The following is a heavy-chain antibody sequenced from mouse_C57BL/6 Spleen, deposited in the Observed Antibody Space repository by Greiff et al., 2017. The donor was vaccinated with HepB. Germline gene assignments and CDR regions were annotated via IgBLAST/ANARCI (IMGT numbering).Heavy chain of an antibody. V-gene: IGHV1-82*01. CDR1: GYAFSSSW. CDR2: IYPGDGDT. Sequence: QVQLQQSGPELVKPGASVKISCKASGYAFSSSWMNWVKQRPGKGLEWIGRIYPGDGDTNYNGKFKGKATLTADKSSSTAYMQLSSLTSEDSAVYFCARANHSNYRYYAMDYWGQGTSVTVSS. D-gene: IGHD2-5*01. J-gene: IGHJ4*01. CDR3: ARANHSNYRYYAMDY.